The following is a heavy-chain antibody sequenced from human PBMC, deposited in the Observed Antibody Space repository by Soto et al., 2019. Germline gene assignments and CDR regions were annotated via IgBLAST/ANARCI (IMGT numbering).Heavy chain of an antibody. CDR1: GFTFSSYG. Sequence: QVQLVESGGGVVQPGTSLSLSCVASGFTFSSYGMHWVRQAPGKGLEWVALISYDGSQKYFGVSVKGRFTISRDNSKNTLYLEMNSLRVDDTALYYCVKEMAGSYYSAYHFDYWGQGTKVTVSS. CDR3: VKEMAGSYYSAYHFDY. D-gene: IGHD1-26*01. CDR2: ISYDGSQK. J-gene: IGHJ4*02. V-gene: IGHV3-30*18.